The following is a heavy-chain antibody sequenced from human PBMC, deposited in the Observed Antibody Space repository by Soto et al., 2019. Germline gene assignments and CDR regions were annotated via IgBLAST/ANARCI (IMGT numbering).Heavy chain of an antibody. CDR1: GFTFSTYG. V-gene: IGHV3-33*01. CDR3: AADGPRIAVAGTYPDH. Sequence: LRLSCAASGFTFSTYGMHWVRQPPAKGLEWLAIIWYDGTNKFYADSVKGRFTVSRDNYKNTLYLQMNGLRAEDTAVYYCAADGPRIAVAGTYPDHWGQGTLVTVS. J-gene: IGHJ4*02. CDR2: IWYDGTNK. D-gene: IGHD6-19*01.